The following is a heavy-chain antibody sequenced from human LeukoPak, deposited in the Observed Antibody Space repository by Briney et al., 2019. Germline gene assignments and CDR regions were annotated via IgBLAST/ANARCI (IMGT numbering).Heavy chain of an antibody. D-gene: IGHD3-9*01. J-gene: IGHJ4*02. CDR3: ARSYDILTGYPPDFDY. CDR2: INPNSGGT. Sequence: GASVKVSCKASGYTFTGYYMHWVRQAPGQGLEWMGRINPNSGGTNYAQKFQGRVTMTRDTSISTAYMELSRLRSDDTAVYYCARSYDILTGYPPDFDYWGQGTLVTVSS. V-gene: IGHV1-2*06. CDR1: GYTFTGYY.